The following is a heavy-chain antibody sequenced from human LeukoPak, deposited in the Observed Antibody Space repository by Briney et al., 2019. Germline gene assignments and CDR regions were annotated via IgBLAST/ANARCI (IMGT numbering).Heavy chain of an antibody. J-gene: IGHJ4*02. Sequence: GGSLRLSCAASGFTFSSYAMHWVRQAPGKGLEWVAVISYDGSNKYYADSVKGRFTISRDNSKNTLYLQMNSLGAEDTAVYYCAKGETTVTTVSCPDYWGQGTLVTVSS. CDR3: AKGETTVTTVSCPDY. CDR1: GFTFSSYA. V-gene: IGHV3-30-3*01. D-gene: IGHD4-17*01. CDR2: ISYDGSNK.